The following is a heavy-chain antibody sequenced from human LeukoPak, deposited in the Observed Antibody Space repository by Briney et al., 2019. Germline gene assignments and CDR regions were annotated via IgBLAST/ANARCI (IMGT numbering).Heavy chain of an antibody. V-gene: IGHV3-23*01. CDR2: ISGSGGST. D-gene: IGHD3-10*01. CDR3: AKIYGTSWHGPGDY. Sequence: GGSLRLSCTASGFSFGDYDMNWVRQAPGKGLEWVSSISGSGGSTYYADSVKGRFTISRDNSSKTLYLQMSSLGAEDMAVYYCAKIYGTSWHGPGDYWGQGTLVTVSS. J-gene: IGHJ4*02. CDR1: GFSFGDYD.